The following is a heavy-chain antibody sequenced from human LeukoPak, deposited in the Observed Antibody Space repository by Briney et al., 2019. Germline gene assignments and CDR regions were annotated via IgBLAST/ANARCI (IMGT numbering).Heavy chain of an antibody. CDR1: GFTFSNYG. V-gene: IGHV3-33*01. Sequence: GGSLRLSCAASGFTFSNYGMHWVRQAPGKGLEWVAVIWYDGTNKYYADSVKGRFTISRDNSKNTLYLEMNSLRGEDTAVYYCARDVRSNWYDDWGQGTLVTVSS. CDR2: IWYDGTNK. J-gene: IGHJ5*02. CDR3: ARDVRSNWYDD.